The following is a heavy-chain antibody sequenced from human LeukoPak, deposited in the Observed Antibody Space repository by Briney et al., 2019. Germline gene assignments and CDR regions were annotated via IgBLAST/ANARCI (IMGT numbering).Heavy chain of an antibody. D-gene: IGHD3-16*01. Sequence: PGGSLRLSCAASGFTFDDYAMHWVRQAPGKGLEWVSGISWNSGSIGYADSVKGRFSISRDNAKNSLYLQMNSLRAEDMALYYCAKGPPLSGFWGGLESWGQGTLVTVSS. CDR3: AKGPPLSGFWGGLES. J-gene: IGHJ4*02. CDR1: GFTFDDYA. CDR2: ISWNSGSI. V-gene: IGHV3-9*03.